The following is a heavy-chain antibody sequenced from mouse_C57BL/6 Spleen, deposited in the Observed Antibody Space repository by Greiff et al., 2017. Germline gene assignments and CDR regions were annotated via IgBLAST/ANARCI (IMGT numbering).Heavy chain of an antibody. CDR3: ARDYDRGFDY. D-gene: IGHD2-4*01. V-gene: IGHV1-69*01. Sequence: QVQLQQPGAELVMPGASVKLSCKASGYTFTSYWMHWVKQRPGQGLEWIGEIDPSDSYTNYNQKFKGKSTLTVDKSSSTAYMQLSRLTSEDSAVYYCARDYDRGFDYWGQGTTLTVSS. CDR2: IDPSDSYT. CDR1: GYTFTSYW. J-gene: IGHJ2*01.